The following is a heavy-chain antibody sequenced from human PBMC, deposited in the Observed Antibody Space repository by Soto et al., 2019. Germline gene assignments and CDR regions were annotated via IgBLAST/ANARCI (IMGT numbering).Heavy chain of an antibody. Sequence: QVQLVQSGAEVKKPGASVKVSCKASGYSFITYGISWVRQAPGQGLEWMGWISTYNGNTNYAQKLQGRITMTTDTSTTTGYRELRSLRSDDTALYYCARDRPTSSIRARDYYYAMDVWGQGTTVTVSS. V-gene: IGHV1-18*01. CDR1: GYSFITYG. CDR3: ARDRPTSSIRARDYYYAMDV. J-gene: IGHJ6*02. CDR2: ISTYNGNT. D-gene: IGHD6-6*01.